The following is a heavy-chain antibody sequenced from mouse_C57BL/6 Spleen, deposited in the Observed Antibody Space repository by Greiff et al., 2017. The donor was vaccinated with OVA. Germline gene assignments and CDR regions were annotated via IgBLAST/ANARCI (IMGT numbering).Heavy chain of an antibody. CDR3: TRDYDGDLGFAY. J-gene: IGHJ3*01. Sequence: QVQLQQSGAELVRPGASVTLSCKASGYTFTDYEMHWVKQTPVHGLEWIGAIDPETGGTAYNQKFKGKAILTADKSSSTAYMALRSLTSEDSAVYYCTRDYDGDLGFAYWGQGTLVTVSA. CDR1: GYTFTDYE. V-gene: IGHV1-15*01. CDR2: IDPETGGT. D-gene: IGHD2-4*01.